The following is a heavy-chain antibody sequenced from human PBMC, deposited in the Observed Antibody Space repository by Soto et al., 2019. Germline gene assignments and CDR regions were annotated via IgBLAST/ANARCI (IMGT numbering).Heavy chain of an antibody. CDR3: ARAYGDYDYYYGMDV. V-gene: IGHV1-69*02. J-gene: IGHJ6*02. CDR2: IIPILGIA. CDR1: GGTFSSYT. Sequence: QVQLVQSGAEVKKPGSSVKVSCKASGGTFSSYTISWVRQAPGQGLELMGRIIPILGIANYAQKFQGRVTITADKSTSTAYMELSSLRSEDTAVYYCARAYGDYDYYYGMDVWGQGTTVTVSS. D-gene: IGHD4-17*01.